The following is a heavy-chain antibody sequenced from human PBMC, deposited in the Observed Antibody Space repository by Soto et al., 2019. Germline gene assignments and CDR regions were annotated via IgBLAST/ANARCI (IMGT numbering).Heavy chain of an antibody. V-gene: IGHV4-30-2*01. CDR3: ARGTLGYCSSTSCGGMDV. J-gene: IGHJ6*02. CDR2: IYHSGST. CDR1: GGSISSGGYS. Sequence: SETLSLTCAVSGGSISSGGYSWSWIRQPPGKGLEWIGYIYHSGSTYYNPSLKSRVTISVDRSKNQFSLKLSSVTAADTAVYYCARGTLGYCSSTSCGGMDVWGQGTTVTVSS. D-gene: IGHD2-2*01.